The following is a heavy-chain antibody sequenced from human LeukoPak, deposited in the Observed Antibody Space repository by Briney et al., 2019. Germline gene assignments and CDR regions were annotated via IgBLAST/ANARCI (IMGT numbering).Heavy chain of an antibody. V-gene: IGHV4-4*07. CDR1: GGSISSYY. Sequence: SETLSLTCTVSGGSISSYYWSWIRQPAGKGLEWIGRIYTSGSTNYNPSLKSRVTMSVDTSKNQFSLKLSSVTAADTAVYYCARHSFGWYDSNYYFDYWGQGTLVTVSS. J-gene: IGHJ4*02. CDR3: ARHSFGWYDSNYYFDY. D-gene: IGHD3-22*01. CDR2: IYTSGST.